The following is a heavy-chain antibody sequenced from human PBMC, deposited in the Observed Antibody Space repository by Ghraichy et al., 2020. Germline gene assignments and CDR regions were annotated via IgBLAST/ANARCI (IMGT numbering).Heavy chain of an antibody. D-gene: IGHD5-18*01. CDR3: ARRRQTWSAAEGDAFDI. CDR1: VGSFSGYY. CDR2: INPTGTT. V-gene: IGHV4-34*01. Sequence: SETLSLTCAVYVGSFSGYYWSWIRQPPGKGLEWIGEINPTGTTNNNPSLMSRLTLLVDPSKNQFSLQLKSVTAADTAVYYCARRRQTWSAAEGDAFDIWGHGTMVTVAS. J-gene: IGHJ3*02.